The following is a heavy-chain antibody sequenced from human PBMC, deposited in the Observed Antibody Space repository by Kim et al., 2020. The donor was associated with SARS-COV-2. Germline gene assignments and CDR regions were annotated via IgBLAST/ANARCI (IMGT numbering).Heavy chain of an antibody. Sequence: GRFTISRNNSKNPLNLQMNSLRAEDTAVYYCAKGSGTMIVVVISDAFDIWGQGTMVTVSS. J-gene: IGHJ3*02. CDR3: AKGSGTMIVVVISDAFDI. V-gene: IGHV3-30*02. D-gene: IGHD3-22*01.